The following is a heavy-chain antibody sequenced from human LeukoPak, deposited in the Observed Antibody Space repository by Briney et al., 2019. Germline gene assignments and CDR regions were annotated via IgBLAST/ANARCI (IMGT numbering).Heavy chain of an antibody. J-gene: IGHJ6*04. D-gene: IGHD2-15*01. V-gene: IGHV4-34*01. CDR2: INHSGST. CDR3: ARGGITYCSGGSCSYRYYYYGMDV. CDR1: GGSFSGYY. Sequence: SETLSLTCAVYGGSFSGYYWSWIRQPPGKGLEWIGEINHSGSTNYNPSLKSRVTISVDTSKNQFSLKLSSVTAADTAEYYCARGGITYCSGGSCSYRYYYYGMDVWGKGTTVTVSS.